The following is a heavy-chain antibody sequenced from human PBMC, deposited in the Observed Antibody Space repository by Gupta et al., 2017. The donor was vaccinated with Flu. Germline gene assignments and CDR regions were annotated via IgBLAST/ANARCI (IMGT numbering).Heavy chain of an antibody. CDR2: IHTSGYT. V-gene: IGHV4-4*07. D-gene: IGHD3-10*01. CDR3: ASDRSYDGWYFDF. J-gene: IGHJ4*02. CDR1: GASISIYY. Sequence: QVQLQESGPGLVKPSETLSLTCTVSGASISIYYLSWIRQPAGKRLEWNGGIHTSGYTNYKPSIKSRLTMSVDTSKNQYSLNLSAVPAADTAVYYCASDRSYDGWYFDFWGQGTLVTVSS.